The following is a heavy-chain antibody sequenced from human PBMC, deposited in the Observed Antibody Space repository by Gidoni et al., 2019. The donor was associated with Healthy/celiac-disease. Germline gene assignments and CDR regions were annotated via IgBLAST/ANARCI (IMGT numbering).Heavy chain of an antibody. V-gene: IGHV3-30*18. CDR3: AKVGHDY. CDR2: ISYDGSNK. J-gene: IGHJ4*02. Sequence: QVQLVESGGGVVQPGRSLRLACAASGFTFSSYVMPWVRQAPGKGLECVAVISYDGSNKYYADSVKGRFTISRDNSKNTLYLQMNSLRAEDTAVYYCAKVGHDYWGQGTLVTVSS. CDR1: GFTFSSYV.